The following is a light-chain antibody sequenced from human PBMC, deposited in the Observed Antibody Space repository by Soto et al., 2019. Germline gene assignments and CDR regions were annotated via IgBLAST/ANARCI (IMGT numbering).Light chain of an antibody. CDR2: DAS. Sequence: EIVLTQSPATLSLSPGERATLSCRASQSVSSYLAWYQQKPGQAPRLLIYDASNRATGIPARFSGSGSGTDFTLTIRSLEPEDFAVYYCQQRSNFGGGTKVEIK. CDR1: QSVSSY. V-gene: IGKV3-11*01. CDR3: QQRSN. J-gene: IGKJ4*01.